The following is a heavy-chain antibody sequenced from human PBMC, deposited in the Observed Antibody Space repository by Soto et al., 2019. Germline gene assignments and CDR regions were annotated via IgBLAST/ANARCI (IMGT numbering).Heavy chain of an antibody. D-gene: IGHD4-4*01. CDR2: ISSSSSTI. Sequence: EVQLVESGGGLVQPGGSLRLSCAASGFTFSSYSMNWVRQAPGKGLEWVSYISSSSSTIYYADSVKGRFTISRDNAKNSLYLQMNSLRAEDTAVYYSARITVTTNNWFDPWGQGTLVTVSS. CDR1: GFTFSSYS. J-gene: IGHJ5*02. CDR3: ARITVTTNNWFDP. V-gene: IGHV3-48*01.